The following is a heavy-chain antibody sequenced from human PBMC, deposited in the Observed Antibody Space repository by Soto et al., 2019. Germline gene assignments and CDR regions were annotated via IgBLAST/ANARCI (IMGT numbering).Heavy chain of an antibody. J-gene: IGHJ4*02. D-gene: IGHD4-17*01. CDR2: IYYSGST. Sequence: SETLSLTCTVSGGSISSYYWSWIRQPPGKGLEWIGYIYYSGSTNYNPSLKSRVTISVDTSKNQFSLKLSSVTAADTAVYYCARDRRDYGPYYFDYWGQGTLVTVSS. V-gene: IGHV4-59*01. CDR3: ARDRRDYGPYYFDY. CDR1: GGSISSYY.